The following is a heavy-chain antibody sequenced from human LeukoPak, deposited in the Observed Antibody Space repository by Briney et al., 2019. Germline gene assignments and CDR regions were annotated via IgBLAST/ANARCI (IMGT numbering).Heavy chain of an antibody. Sequence: SETLSLTCTVSGGSISSYYWSWIRQPPGKGLEWIGYIYYSGSTNYNPSLKCRVTISVDTSKNQFSLKLSSVTAADTAVYYCARLYGSGSYYIDYWGQGTLVTVSS. CDR2: IYYSGST. J-gene: IGHJ4*02. D-gene: IGHD3-10*01. CDR1: GGSISSYY. CDR3: ARLYGSGSYYIDY. V-gene: IGHV4-59*01.